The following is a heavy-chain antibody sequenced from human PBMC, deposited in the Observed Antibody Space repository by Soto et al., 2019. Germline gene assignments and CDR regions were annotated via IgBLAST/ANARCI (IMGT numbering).Heavy chain of an antibody. CDR3: ARRLGGSPDAFDI. J-gene: IGHJ3*02. CDR2: IWYDGSNE. Sequence: QVQLVESGGGVVQPGRSLRLSCAASGFTFSSYGMHWVRQAPGKGLEWVAIIWYDGSNEYYADSVKGRFTISRDNSKNMLYLQMNSLRAEDTAVYFCARRLGGSPDAFDIWGQGTMVTVSS. CDR1: GFTFSSYG. V-gene: IGHV3-33*01. D-gene: IGHD2-15*01.